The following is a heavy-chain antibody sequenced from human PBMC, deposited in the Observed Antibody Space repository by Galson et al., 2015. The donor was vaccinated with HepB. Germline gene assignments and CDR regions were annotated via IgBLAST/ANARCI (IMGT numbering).Heavy chain of an antibody. CDR2: ISYSGGNT. CDR1: GFTFNRYA. D-gene: IGHD4-23*01. V-gene: IGHV3-23*01. CDR3: AKVLVTLPTRGLDY. J-gene: IGHJ4*02. Sequence: SLRLSCAASGFTFNRYAMNWVRQAPGKGLEWVSAISYSGGNTYYADSVKGRFTISRDNSNNTLYLQMNSLRAEDTAVYSCAKVLVTLPTRGLDYWGQGTLVTVSS.